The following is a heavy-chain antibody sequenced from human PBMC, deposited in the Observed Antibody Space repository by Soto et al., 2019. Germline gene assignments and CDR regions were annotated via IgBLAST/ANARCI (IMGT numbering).Heavy chain of an antibody. Sequence: GGSLRLSCAASGFTFSSYGMHWVRQAPGKGLEWVAVIWYDGSNKYYADSVKGRFTISRDNSKNTLYLQMNSLRAEDTVVYYCARDSVLLWFGELIGARGMDVWGQGTTVTVSS. V-gene: IGHV3-33*01. CDR3: ARDSVLLWFGELIGARGMDV. J-gene: IGHJ6*02. CDR2: IWYDGSNK. CDR1: GFTFSSYG. D-gene: IGHD3-10*01.